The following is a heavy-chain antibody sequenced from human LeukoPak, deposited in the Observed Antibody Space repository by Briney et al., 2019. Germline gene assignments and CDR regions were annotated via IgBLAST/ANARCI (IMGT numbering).Heavy chain of an antibody. D-gene: IGHD2-2*02. J-gene: IGHJ4*02. V-gene: IGHV3-23*01. CDR1: GFTFSSYA. CDR3: AKDRDPSIWQLLYYFDY. CDR2: ISGSGGST. Sequence: PGGSLRLSCAASGFTFSSYAMSWVRQAPGKGLEWVSAISGSGGSTYYADSVKGRFTISRDNSKNTLYLQMNSLRAEDTAVYYCAKDRDPSIWQLLYYFDYWGQGTLVTVST.